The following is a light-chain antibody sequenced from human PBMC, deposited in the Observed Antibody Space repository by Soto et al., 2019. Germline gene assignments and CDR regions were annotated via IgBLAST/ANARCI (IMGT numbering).Light chain of an antibody. V-gene: IGKV4-1*01. Sequence: DIVMTQSPDSLAVSLGERATINCKSSQTLLYSANNKNYLVWYQQKPGQPPKLLISCASSRESGVPDRFSGSGSGTDFTLTISSLQAEDVAVYYCQQYYTTPYTFGQGTKLEIK. CDR1: QTLLYSANNKNY. CDR2: CAS. J-gene: IGKJ2*01. CDR3: QQYYTTPYT.